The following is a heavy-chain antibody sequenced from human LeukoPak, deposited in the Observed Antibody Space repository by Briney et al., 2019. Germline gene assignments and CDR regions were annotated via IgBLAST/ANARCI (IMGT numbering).Heavy chain of an antibody. V-gene: IGHV3-23*01. Sequence: GGSLRLSCAVSGFTVGSKYMSWVRQAPGKGLEWVSAISGSGGSTYYADSVKGRFTISRDNSKNTLYLQMNSLRAEDTAVYYCAKDVVVPAAGGMDVWGQGTTVTVSS. D-gene: IGHD2-2*01. J-gene: IGHJ6*02. CDR1: GFTVGSKY. CDR3: AKDVVVPAAGGMDV. CDR2: ISGSGGST.